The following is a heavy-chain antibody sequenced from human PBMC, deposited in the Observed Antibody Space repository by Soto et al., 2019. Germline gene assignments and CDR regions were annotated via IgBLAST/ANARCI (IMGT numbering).Heavy chain of an antibody. CDR2: IMPMFGRA. D-gene: IGHD2-2*01. CDR1: GGTFSNYA. J-gene: IGHJ6*02. Sequence: QVQLVQSGAEVKKPGSSVKVSCKASGGTFSNYAFSWVRQAPGQGLEWLGGIMPMFGRADYAQKFRGRVTITAIESTSTAHMEMSSLGSADTAVYYCATWLKEPAISTNYHSGMDVCGQETTVTVSS. V-gene: IGHV1-69*12. CDR3: ATWLKEPAISTNYHSGMDV.